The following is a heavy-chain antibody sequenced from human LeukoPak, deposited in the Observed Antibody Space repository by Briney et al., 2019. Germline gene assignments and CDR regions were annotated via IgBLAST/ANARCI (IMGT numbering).Heavy chain of an antibody. CDR3: ARRLTIPGKTVHDF. V-gene: IGHV3-48*01. Sequence: GGSLRLSCAASGFTFSSYSMNWVRQAPGKGLEWVSYISSSSSTIYYADSVKGRFTISKDNSKNTLYLQMNSLRAEDTAVYYCARRLTIPGKTVHDFWGQGTLVTVSS. CDR1: GFTFSSYS. J-gene: IGHJ4*02. D-gene: IGHD5-24*01. CDR2: ISSSSSTI.